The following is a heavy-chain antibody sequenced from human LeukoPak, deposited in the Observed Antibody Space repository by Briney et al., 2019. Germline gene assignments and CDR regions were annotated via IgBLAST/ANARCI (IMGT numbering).Heavy chain of an antibody. Sequence: SVKVSCKASGGTFSSYAISWVRQAPGQGLEWMGRIIPIFGTANYAQKFQGRVTITTDESTSTAYMELSSLRSEDTAVYYCARVSVTTFYYYYYMDVWGEGTTVTVSS. CDR2: IIPIFGTA. D-gene: IGHD4-11*01. V-gene: IGHV1-69*05. J-gene: IGHJ6*03. CDR3: ARVSVTTFYYYYYMDV. CDR1: GGTFSSYA.